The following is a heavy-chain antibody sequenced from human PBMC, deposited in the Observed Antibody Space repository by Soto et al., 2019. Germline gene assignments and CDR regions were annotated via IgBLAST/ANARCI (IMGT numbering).Heavy chain of an antibody. D-gene: IGHD2-2*02. J-gene: IGHJ4*02. CDR3: AKATLPATAIRLGYFDY. V-gene: IGHV3-30*18. CDR2: ISYDGSNK. CDR1: GFTFSSYG. Sequence: GGSLRLSCAASGFTFSSYGMHWVRQAPGKGLEWVAVISYDGSNKYYADSVKGRFTISRDNSKNTLYLQMNSLRAEDTAVYYCAKATLPATAIRLGYFDYWGQGTLVTVSS.